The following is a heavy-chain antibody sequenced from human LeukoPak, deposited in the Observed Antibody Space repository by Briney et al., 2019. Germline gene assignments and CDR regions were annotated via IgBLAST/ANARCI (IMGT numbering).Heavy chain of an antibody. V-gene: IGHV3-21*01. D-gene: IGHD3/OR15-3a*01. CDR3: ARDLRGLPFDY. Sequence: PGRSLRLSCAASGFTFSTYSMNWVRQAPGRGLEWVSSISSTSSYIYYADSVKGRFTISRDNAKNSLYLQMNSLRAEDTAVYFCARDLRGLPFDYWGQGTLVTVSS. CDR2: ISSTSSYI. J-gene: IGHJ4*02. CDR1: GFTFSTYS.